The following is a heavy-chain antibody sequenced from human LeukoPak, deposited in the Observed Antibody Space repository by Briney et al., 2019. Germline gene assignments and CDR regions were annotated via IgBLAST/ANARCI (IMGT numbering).Heavy chain of an antibody. D-gene: IGHD3-22*01. J-gene: IGHJ4*02. CDR2: ISAYNGNT. V-gene: IGHV1-18*01. Sequence: GASVKVSCKASGYTFTSYGISWVRQAPGQGLEWMGWISAYNGNTNYAQKLQGRVTMTTDTSTSTAYMELRSLRSDDTAVYYCARDLWLYYDGSGTPGDYWGQGTLVTVSS. CDR3: ARDLWLYYDGSGTPGDY. CDR1: GYTFTSYG.